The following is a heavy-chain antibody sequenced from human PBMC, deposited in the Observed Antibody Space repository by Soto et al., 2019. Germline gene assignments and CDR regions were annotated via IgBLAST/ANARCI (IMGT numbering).Heavy chain of an antibody. Sequence: VVPLRHCYVCAADNSVDRAVHRILQAPGKGLEWVSGIYWNSARIDYADSVKGRFTISRDNAKNSLCLQMNSLKTEDTAFYYCIREMDVGGLENWGQGTLVTVSS. J-gene: IGHJ4*02. V-gene: IGHV3-9*01. CDR3: IREMDVGGLEN. CDR1: ADNSVDRA. D-gene: IGHD3-16*01. CDR2: IYWNSARI.